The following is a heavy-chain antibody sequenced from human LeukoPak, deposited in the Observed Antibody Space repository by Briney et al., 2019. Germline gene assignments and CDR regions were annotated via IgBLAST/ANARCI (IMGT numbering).Heavy chain of an antibody. CDR1: GGSISSSGYY. CDR2: IYYSGGN. CDR3: ARGPYYFDS. V-gene: IGHV4-39*07. Sequence: SETLSLTCTVSGGSISSSGYYWGWIRQPPGKGLEWIGSIYYSGGNYYHPSLNSRVTISVDTSKNQFSLRLSSVTAADTAVYYCARGPYYFDSWGPGTLVTVSS. J-gene: IGHJ4*02.